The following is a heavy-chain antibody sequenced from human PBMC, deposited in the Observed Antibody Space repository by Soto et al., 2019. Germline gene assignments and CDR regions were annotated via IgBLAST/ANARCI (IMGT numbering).Heavy chain of an antibody. CDR2: MNLDTGGT. Sequence: QVQLVQSGAEVKKPGASVRVSCETSGYRFTAYYIHWVRQAPGQGLEWMGRMNLDTGGTTYAQKFQGRVTMTRHTSISTAYMELSSLKSDDTAMYYCARDGNFAFLGYSFAFDFWGQGTLVTVSS. V-gene: IGHV1-2*06. CDR1: GYRFTAYY. D-gene: IGHD5-18*01. J-gene: IGHJ4*02. CDR3: ARDGNFAFLGYSFAFDF.